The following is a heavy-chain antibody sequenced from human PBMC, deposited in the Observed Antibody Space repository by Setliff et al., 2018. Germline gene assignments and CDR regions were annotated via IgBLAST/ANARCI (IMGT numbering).Heavy chain of an antibody. CDR2: INHSGST. Sequence: SETLSLTCAVYGGSFSGYYWSWIRQPPGKGLEWIGEINHSGSTNYNPSLKSRVTISVDTSKNQFSLKLSSVTAADTALYYCARRHLLSWFDSWGQGHLVTVSS. CDR3: ARRHLLSWFDS. V-gene: IGHV4-34*01. J-gene: IGHJ5*01. CDR1: GGSFSGYY.